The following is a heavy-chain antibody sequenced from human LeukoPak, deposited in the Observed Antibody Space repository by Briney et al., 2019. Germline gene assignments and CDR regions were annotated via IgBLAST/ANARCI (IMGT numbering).Heavy chain of an antibody. Sequence: PGGSLRLSCAASGFTFDDYAMHWVRQAPGKGLEWVSLISWDGGSTYYADSVKGRFTISRDNSKNSLYLQMNSLRAGDTALYYCAKAHLRYSFYYFDYWGQGTLVTVSS. CDR1: GFTFDDYA. J-gene: IGHJ4*02. CDR2: ISWDGGST. D-gene: IGHD3-9*01. CDR3: AKAHLRYSFYYFDY. V-gene: IGHV3-43D*04.